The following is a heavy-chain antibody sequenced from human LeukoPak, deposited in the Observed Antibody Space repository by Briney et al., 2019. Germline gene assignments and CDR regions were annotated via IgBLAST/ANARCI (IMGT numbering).Heavy chain of an antibody. CDR1: GFTFSSYE. CDR2: ISTSGSII. J-gene: IGHJ5*02. V-gene: IGHV3-48*03. CDR3: ASNLLAFYGSTT. Sequence: GGSLRLPCAASGFTFSSYEMNWVRQAPGKGLEWVSYISTSGSIISYADSVKGRFTISRDNAKNSLYLQMNSLRAEDTAVYYCASNLLAFYGSTTWGQGTLVTVSS. D-gene: IGHD3-10*01.